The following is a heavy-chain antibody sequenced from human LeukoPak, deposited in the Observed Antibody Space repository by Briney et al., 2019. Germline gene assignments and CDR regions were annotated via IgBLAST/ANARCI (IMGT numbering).Heavy chain of an antibody. CDR2: MNEYSTTI. J-gene: IGHJ4*02. CDR1: GFPFNSFW. V-gene: IGHV3-74*01. Sequence: GGSLRLSCAASGFPFNSFWMHWVRQAPGKGLVWVSDMNEYSTTIRYADSVKGRFTISRDNAKSILYPQMNNLRAEDTAMYFCARGGVNPVDHWGQGTLVTVSS. CDR3: ARGGVNPVDH. D-gene: IGHD1-14*01.